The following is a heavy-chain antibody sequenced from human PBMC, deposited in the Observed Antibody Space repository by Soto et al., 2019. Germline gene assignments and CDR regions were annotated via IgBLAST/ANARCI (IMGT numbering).Heavy chain of an antibody. CDR2: ISPWKGNT. V-gene: IGHV1-18*04. D-gene: IGHD3-10*01. J-gene: IGHJ4*02. CDR1: GYNFMPYG. Sequence: ASVKVSCKASGYNFMPYGVNWVRQAPGQGLEWMGWISPWKGNTNYAQSFQGRVTMTTDTSTSTAYMELRSLTSDDTAVYYCARDLDPSGSYYADYWGPGTLVTVSS. CDR3: ARDLDPSGSYYADY.